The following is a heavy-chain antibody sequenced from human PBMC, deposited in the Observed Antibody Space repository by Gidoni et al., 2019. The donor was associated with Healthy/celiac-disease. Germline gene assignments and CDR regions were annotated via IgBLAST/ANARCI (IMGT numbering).Heavy chain of an antibody. CDR1: GFTFSNYW. D-gene: IGHD6-6*01. CDR2: IKQDGSEK. CDR3: ARGSIYPDY. Sequence: GGLVQPGGSLRLSCAASGFTFSNYWMSWVRQAPGKGLEWVANIKQDGSEKYYVDSVKGRFTISRDNAKNSLYLQMNSLRAEDTAVYYCARGSIYPDYWGQGTLVTVSS. V-gene: IGHV3-7*04. J-gene: IGHJ4*02.